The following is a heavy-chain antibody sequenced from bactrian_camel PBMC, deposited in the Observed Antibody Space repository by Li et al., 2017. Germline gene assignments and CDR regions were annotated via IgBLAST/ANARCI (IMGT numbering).Heavy chain of an antibody. CDR1: GYTDCRYD. V-gene: IGHV3S55*01. CDR2: IARDGTT. J-gene: IGHJ4*01. CDR3: SAVCLSGGPWFLRRRYVY. Sequence: HVQLVESGGGRVQAGGSLRLSCAVSGYTDCRYDMSWYRQGPGEERDLVSAIARDGTTKYADAVQGRFTISKDNSKNTLYLQMNNLKPEDTAMYYCSAVCLSGGPWFLRRRYVYWGQGTQVTVS. D-gene: IGHD2*01.